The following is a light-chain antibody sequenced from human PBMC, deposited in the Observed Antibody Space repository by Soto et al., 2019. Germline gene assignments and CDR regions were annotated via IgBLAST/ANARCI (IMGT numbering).Light chain of an antibody. V-gene: IGKV3-11*01. Sequence: EIVLTQSPATLSLSPGERATLSCGTSQSVNNYIAWYQQKPGQAPRLLIYAASNRATGIPARFSGSGSGTDFTLTISSLEPEDFAVYYCHQRDNWPWTFGQGTKVDIK. CDR2: AAS. CDR1: QSVNNY. J-gene: IGKJ1*01. CDR3: HQRDNWPWT.